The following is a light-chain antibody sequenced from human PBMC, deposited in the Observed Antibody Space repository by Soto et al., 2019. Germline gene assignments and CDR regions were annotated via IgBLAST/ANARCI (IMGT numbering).Light chain of an antibody. CDR3: QSYDSSLNVWV. V-gene: IGLV1-40*01. CDR1: SSNIGAGYD. J-gene: IGLJ3*02. CDR2: GDS. Sequence: QPVLTQPPSVSGAPGQRVTISCTGSSSNIGAGYDVHWYQQLPGTAPKLLIYGDSNRPSGVPDRFSGSKSGTSASLAITGLQAEDEADYYCQSYDSSLNVWVFGGGTKLTVL.